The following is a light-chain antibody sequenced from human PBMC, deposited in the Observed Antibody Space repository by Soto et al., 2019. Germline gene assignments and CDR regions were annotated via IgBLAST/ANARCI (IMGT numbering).Light chain of an antibody. Sequence: EIVLKQAPGTLSLSPGERATLSCRVSQSVSSSYLAWYQQKPGQAPRLLIYAASTLQSGVPSRFSGSGSGTDFTLTISSLQPEDFATYYCQQSYSTPLTFGGGTKV. J-gene: IGKJ4*01. CDR2: AAS. V-gene: IGKV3-20*01. CDR1: QSVSSSY. CDR3: QQSYSTPLT.